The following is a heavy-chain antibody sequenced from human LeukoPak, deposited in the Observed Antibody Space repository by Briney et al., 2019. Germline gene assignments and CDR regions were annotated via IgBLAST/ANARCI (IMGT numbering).Heavy chain of an antibody. J-gene: IGHJ6*03. CDR1: GGTFSSYA. CDR2: IIPIFGTA. CDR3: ARAPRHTVVTPGYYYMDV. V-gene: IGHV1-69*05. Sequence: SVKVSCKASGGTFSSYAISWVRQAPGQGLEWMGGIIPIFGTANYAQKFQGRVTITTDESTSTAYMELSSLRSEDTAVYYCARAPRHTVVTPGYYYMDVWGKGTTVTVSS. D-gene: IGHD4-23*01.